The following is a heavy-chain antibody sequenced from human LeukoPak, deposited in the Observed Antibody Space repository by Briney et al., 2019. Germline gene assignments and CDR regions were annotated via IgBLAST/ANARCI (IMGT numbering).Heavy chain of an antibody. CDR1: GLTFSSYA. J-gene: IGHJ4*02. CDR2: ISGSGGTT. V-gene: IGHV3-23*01. Sequence: GGSLRLSCAASGLTFSSYAMSWVRQAPGKGLEWVSGISGSGGTTYYADSVKGRFTISRDNSKNTLYLQMNSLRAEDTAVYYCAKLPYSSSWYGYWGQGTLVTVSS. D-gene: IGHD6-13*01. CDR3: AKLPYSSSWYGY.